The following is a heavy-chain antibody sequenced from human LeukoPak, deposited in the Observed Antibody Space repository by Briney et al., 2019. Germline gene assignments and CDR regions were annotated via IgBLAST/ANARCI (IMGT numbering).Heavy chain of an antibody. J-gene: IGHJ5*02. V-gene: IGHV4-31*03. CDR2: IYYSGST. Sequence: SETLSLTCTVSGGSISSGGYYWSWIRQHPGKGLEWIGYIYYSGSTYYSPSLKSRVTISVDTSKNQFSLKLSSVTAADTSVYYCAGRIVVVPAAIRNWFDPWGQGTLVTVSS. CDR3: AGRIVVVPAAIRNWFDP. D-gene: IGHD2-2*02. CDR1: GGSISSGGYY.